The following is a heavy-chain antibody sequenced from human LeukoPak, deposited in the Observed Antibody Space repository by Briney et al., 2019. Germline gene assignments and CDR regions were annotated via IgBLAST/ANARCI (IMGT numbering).Heavy chain of an antibody. CDR2: IYGGGTT. V-gene: IGHV3-53*05. J-gene: IGHJ4*02. CDR1: GFTVSSNY. Sequence: GGSLRLSCAASGFTVSSNYMSWVRQAPGKGLEWVSDIYGGGTTNYADSVKGRFTISRDNSKNTLYLQMNSLRAEDTAVYYCAKVYGTTVTTGGDYWGQGTLVTVSS. CDR3: AKVYGTTVTTGGDY. D-gene: IGHD4-17*01.